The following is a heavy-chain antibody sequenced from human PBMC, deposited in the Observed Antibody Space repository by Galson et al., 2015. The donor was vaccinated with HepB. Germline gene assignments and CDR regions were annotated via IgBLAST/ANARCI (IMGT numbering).Heavy chain of an antibody. J-gene: IGHJ4*02. V-gene: IGHV1-46*01. CDR1: GYTFTSYY. CDR2: INPSGGST. CDR3: ASGAGTIVGYCSGGSCYSGY. D-gene: IGHD2-15*01. Sequence: SVKVSCKASGYTFTSYYMHWVRQAPGQGLEWMGIINPSGGSTSYAQKFQGRVTMTRDTSTSTVYMELSSLRSEDTAVYYCASGAGTIVGYCSGGSCYSGYWGQGTLVTVSS.